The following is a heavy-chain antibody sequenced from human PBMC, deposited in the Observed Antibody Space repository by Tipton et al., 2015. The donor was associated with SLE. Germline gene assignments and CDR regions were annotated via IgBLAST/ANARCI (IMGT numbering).Heavy chain of an antibody. CDR2: IYYSGTT. Sequence: TLSLTCTVSGGYISSYYWSWIRQPPGKGLEWIGSIYYSGTTYYNPSLKSRVTISVDTSKNQFSLKLSSVTAADTTVYYCARQSSSWYDRANYFDYWGQGTLVTVSS. J-gene: IGHJ4*02. CDR3: ARQSSSWYDRANYFDY. CDR1: GGYISSYY. D-gene: IGHD6-13*01. V-gene: IGHV4-59*05.